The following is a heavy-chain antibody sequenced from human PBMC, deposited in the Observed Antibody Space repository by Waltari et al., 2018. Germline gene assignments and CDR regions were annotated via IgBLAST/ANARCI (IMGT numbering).Heavy chain of an antibody. CDR1: GFTFSNYW. Sequence: EVQLVESGGGLVQPGGSLRLSCAVPGFTFSNYWMSWVRQAPGKGLECVANIKLDGSAKNYVDSVKGRFTISRDNAKNSLYLQMNSLRAEDTAMYYCARQGNMDVWGQGTTVTVSS. CDR2: IKLDGSAK. J-gene: IGHJ6*02. CDR3: ARQGNMDV. V-gene: IGHV3-7*01.